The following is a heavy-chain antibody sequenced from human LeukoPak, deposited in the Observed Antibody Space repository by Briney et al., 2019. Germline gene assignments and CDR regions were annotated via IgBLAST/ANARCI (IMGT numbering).Heavy chain of an antibody. D-gene: IGHD5-24*01. CDR2: ISIDGSST. J-gene: IGHJ4*02. CDR1: GFTFSMYW. Sequence: PGGSLRLSCAASGFTFSMYWMHWVRQAPGKGLVWVSRISIDGSSTIYADSVKGRFSISRDNAKNTLYLEMNSLTVEDTAVYYCASVPLHGHNPLDYWGRGTLVSVSS. V-gene: IGHV3-74*01. CDR3: ASVPLHGHNPLDY.